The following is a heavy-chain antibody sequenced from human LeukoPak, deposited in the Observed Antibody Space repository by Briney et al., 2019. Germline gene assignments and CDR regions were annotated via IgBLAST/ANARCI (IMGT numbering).Heavy chain of an antibody. V-gene: IGHV4-4*07. Sequence: ASETLSLTCTVSGGSISSYYWSWIRQPAGKGLEWIGRIYTSGSTNYNPSLKSRVTMSVDTSKNQFSLKLSYVTAADTAVYYCARDLWGGSYYYYMDVWGKGTTVTVSS. CDR3: ARDLWGGSYYYYMDV. CDR2: IYTSGST. D-gene: IGHD3-16*01. CDR1: GGSISSYY. J-gene: IGHJ6*03.